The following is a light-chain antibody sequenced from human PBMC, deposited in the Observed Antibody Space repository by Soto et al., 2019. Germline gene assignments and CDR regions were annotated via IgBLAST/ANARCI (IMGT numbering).Light chain of an antibody. Sequence: EIVLTQSPATLSLSPGDRATLSCRSSQRVRMLLAWYQQKPGQAPRLLIYDASNRATGIPARFSGSGSGTDCTLTISSLEPEDFAVYYCQQRVTCPRYTFGQGTKLEIK. CDR1: QRVRML. CDR3: QQRVTCPRYT. J-gene: IGKJ2*01. V-gene: IGKV3-11*01. CDR2: DAS.